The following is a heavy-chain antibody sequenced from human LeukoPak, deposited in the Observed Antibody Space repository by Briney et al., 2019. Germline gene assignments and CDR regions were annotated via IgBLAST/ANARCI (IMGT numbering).Heavy chain of an antibody. CDR1: GFTFSSYS. D-gene: IGHD3-22*01. V-gene: IGHV3-23*01. Sequence: GGSLRLSCAASGFTFSSYSMNWVRQAPGKGLEWVSAISGSGGSTYYADSVKGRFTISRDTSKNTLYLQMNSLRAEDTAVYYCAKDRSYDSSGLFDYWGQGTLVTVSS. J-gene: IGHJ4*02. CDR2: ISGSGGST. CDR3: AKDRSYDSSGLFDY.